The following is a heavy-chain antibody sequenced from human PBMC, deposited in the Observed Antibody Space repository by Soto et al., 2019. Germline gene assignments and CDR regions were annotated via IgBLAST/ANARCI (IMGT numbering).Heavy chain of an antibody. J-gene: IGHJ4*02. Sequence: PSETLSLTCTVSGGSISSGGYYWSWIRQHPGKGLEWIGYIFYSGTTYYNPSLKSRVTISVDTSKNQFSLKLSSVTAADTAVYYCARTPYDSSDKGFDTLSPPDYWGQGTLVTVSS. CDR3: ARTPYDSSDKGFDTLSPPDY. CDR1: GGSISSGGYY. V-gene: IGHV4-31*03. D-gene: IGHD1-1*01. CDR2: IFYSGTT.